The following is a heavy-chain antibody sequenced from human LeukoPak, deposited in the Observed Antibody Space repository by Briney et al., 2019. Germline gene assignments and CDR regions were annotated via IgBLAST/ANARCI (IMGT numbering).Heavy chain of an antibody. Sequence: VASVKVSCKASRGTFSSYTISWVRHAPGQGLEWMGRIIPILGIANYAQKFQGRGTITAVKSTSTAYMELSSLRSEDTAVYYCARDYFRPNTAMDRWDAFDIWGQGTMVTVSS. CDR2: IIPILGIA. J-gene: IGHJ3*02. CDR1: RGTFSSYT. V-gene: IGHV1-69*04. D-gene: IGHD5-18*01. CDR3: ARDYFRPNTAMDRWDAFDI.